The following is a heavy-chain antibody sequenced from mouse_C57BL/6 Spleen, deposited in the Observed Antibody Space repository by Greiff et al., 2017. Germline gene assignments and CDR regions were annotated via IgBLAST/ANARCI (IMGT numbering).Heavy chain of an antibody. Sequence: VKLQQSGAELVKPGASVKLSCKASGYTFTSYWMHWVKQRPGQGLEWIGMIHPNSGSTNYNEKFKSKATLTVDKSSSTAYMQLSSLTSEDSAVYYCARRAYDYEGFDYWGQGTTLTVSS. J-gene: IGHJ2*01. CDR2: IHPNSGST. CDR3: ARRAYDYEGFDY. D-gene: IGHD2-4*01. V-gene: IGHV1-64*01. CDR1: GYTFTSYW.